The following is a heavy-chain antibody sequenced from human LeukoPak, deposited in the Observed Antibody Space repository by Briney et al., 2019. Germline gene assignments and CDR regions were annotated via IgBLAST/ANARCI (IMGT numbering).Heavy chain of an antibody. D-gene: IGHD6-19*01. CDR3: ARSGWFNFDY. CDR1: GGSFSGYY. CDR2: INHSGST. V-gene: IGHV4-34*01. J-gene: IGHJ4*02. Sequence: PSETLSLTCAVYGGSFSGYYWSWIRQPPGKGLEWIGEINHSGSTNYNPSLKSRVTISVDTSKNQFSLKLSSVTAADTAVYYCARSGWFNFDYWGQGTLVTVSS.